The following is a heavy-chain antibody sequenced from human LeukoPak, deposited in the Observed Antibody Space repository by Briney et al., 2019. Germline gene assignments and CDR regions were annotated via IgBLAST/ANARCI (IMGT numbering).Heavy chain of an antibody. V-gene: IGHV3-30-3*01. CDR3: AVYGDTRFDY. J-gene: IGHJ4*02. D-gene: IGHD4-17*01. CDR2: ISYDGSNK. CDR1: GFTFSSYA. Sequence: PGRSLRLSCAASGFTFSSYAMHWVRQAPGKGLEWVAVISYDGSNKYYADSVKGRFTISRDNSKNTLYLQMNSLRAEDTAVYYCAVYGDTRFDYWGQGTLVTVSS.